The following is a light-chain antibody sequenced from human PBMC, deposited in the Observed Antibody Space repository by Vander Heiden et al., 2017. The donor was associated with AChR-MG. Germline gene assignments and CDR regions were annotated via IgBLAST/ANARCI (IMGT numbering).Light chain of an antibody. J-gene: IGLJ2*01. V-gene: IGLV3-1*01. CDR2: QEI. CDR1: DLGDKY. CDR3: QAWDTSTRVV. Sequence: SYEVTQPPSVSVSPGQTASITCSGDDLGDKYACWYQKEPGQSHVLVIYQEIKRPSGIPERISGSKSGNIATLTISGTQAMDEADYYCQAWDTSTRVVFGGGTKLTVL.